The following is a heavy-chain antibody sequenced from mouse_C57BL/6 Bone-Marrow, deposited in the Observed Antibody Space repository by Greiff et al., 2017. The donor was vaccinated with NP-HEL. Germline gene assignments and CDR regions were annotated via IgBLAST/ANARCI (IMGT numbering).Heavy chain of an antibody. Sequence: EVQLQQSGPELVKPGASVKIPCKASGYTFTDYNMDWVKQSHGKSLERIGDINPNNGGTIYNQKFKGKATLTVDKSSSTAYMELRSLTSEDTAVYYCARCGNYVDYYAMDYWGQGTSVTVSS. V-gene: IGHV1-18*01. CDR3: ARCGNYVDYYAMDY. CDR1: GYTFTDYN. CDR2: INPNNGGT. J-gene: IGHJ4*01. D-gene: IGHD2-1*01.